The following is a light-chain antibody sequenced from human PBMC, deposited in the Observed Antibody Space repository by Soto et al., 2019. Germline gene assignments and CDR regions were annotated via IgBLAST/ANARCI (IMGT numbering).Light chain of an antibody. CDR1: QTLSRN. Sequence: EIVMTQSPATLSVSSGERATLSCRASQTLSRNLAGYQQRPCQAPRLLIHGASTRATGVPARFSGSGSVTDFALTISSLQCEDFVVYYCQQYDRWRHMFGQGTKLQIK. CDR3: QQYDRWRHM. V-gene: IGKV3-15*01. J-gene: IGKJ2*01. CDR2: GAS.